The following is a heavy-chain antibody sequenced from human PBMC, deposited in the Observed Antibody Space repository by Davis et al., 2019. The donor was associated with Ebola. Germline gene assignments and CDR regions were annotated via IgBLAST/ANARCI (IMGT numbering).Heavy chain of an antibody. CDR2: MYYSGST. CDR1: GGSISSSSYH. D-gene: IGHD1-7*01. Sequence: SETLSLTCTVSGGSISSSSYHWGWIRQPPGKGLEWIGSMYYSGSTYYNPSLKSRVTISVDTSKNQFSLKLSSVTAADTAVYYCARVLLELYEDYYYYYGMDVWGKGTTVTVSS. J-gene: IGHJ6*04. CDR3: ARVLLELYEDYYYYYGMDV. V-gene: IGHV4-39*01.